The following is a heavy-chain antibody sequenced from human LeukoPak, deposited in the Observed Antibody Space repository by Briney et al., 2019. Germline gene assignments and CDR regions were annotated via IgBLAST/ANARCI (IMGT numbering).Heavy chain of an antibody. D-gene: IGHD6-19*01. J-gene: IGHJ5*02. Sequence: SETLSLTCTVSGGSISSYYWSWIRQSAGKGLEWIGRIYTSGSTNYNPSLKSRVTMSVDTSKNQFSLKLSSVTAADTAVYYCARWSVGSSGWYSWFDPWGQGTLVTVSS. CDR2: IYTSGST. CDR3: ARWSVGSSGWYSWFDP. CDR1: GGSISSYY. V-gene: IGHV4-4*07.